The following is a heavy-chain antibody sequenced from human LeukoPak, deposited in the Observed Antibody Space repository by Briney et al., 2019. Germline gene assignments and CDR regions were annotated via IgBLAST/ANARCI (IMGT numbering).Heavy chain of an antibody. CDR1: GFTFSSYA. V-gene: IGHV3-23*01. CDR3: ARDGSGYYSTNFDY. Sequence: PGGSLRLSCEASGFTFSSYAMSWARQAPGKGLEWVSAISGSGGSTYYADSVKGRFTISRDNSKNTLYLQMNSLRAEDTAVYYCARDGSGYYSTNFDYWGQGTLVTVSS. D-gene: IGHD3-22*01. J-gene: IGHJ4*02. CDR2: ISGSGGST.